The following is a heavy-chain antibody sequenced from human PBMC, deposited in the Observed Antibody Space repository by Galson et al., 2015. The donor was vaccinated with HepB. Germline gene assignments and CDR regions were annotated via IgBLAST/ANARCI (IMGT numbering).Heavy chain of an antibody. D-gene: IGHD3-22*01. CDR3: VKDPDDSSGWGHFGY. V-gene: IGHV1-3*01. Sequence: SVKVSCKASGYTFTSYAMHWVRQAPGQRLEWMGWINAGNGNTKYSQKFQGRVTITRDTSASTAYMELSSLRSEDTAVYYCVKDPDDSSGWGHFGYWGQGTLVTVSS. CDR1: GYTFTSYA. CDR2: INAGNGNT. J-gene: IGHJ4*02.